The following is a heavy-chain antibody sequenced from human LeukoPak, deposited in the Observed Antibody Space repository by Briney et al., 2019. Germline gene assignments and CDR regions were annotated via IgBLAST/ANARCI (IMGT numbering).Heavy chain of an antibody. J-gene: IGHJ4*02. Sequence: GGSLRLSCAASGFTFSSYSMNWVRQAPGKGLEWVSSISSSSSYIYYADSVKGRFTISRDNAKNSLYLQMNSLRAEDTAVYYCARVNAAIAARPGGFDYWGQGTLVTVSS. CDR3: ARVNAAIAARPGGFDY. D-gene: IGHD6-6*01. CDR2: ISSSSSYI. CDR1: GFTFSSYS. V-gene: IGHV3-21*01.